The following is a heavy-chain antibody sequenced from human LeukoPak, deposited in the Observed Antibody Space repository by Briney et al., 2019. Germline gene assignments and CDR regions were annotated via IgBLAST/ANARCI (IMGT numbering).Heavy chain of an antibody. CDR2: INGNSGGT. CDR1: GFTLSLHY. CDR3: ARLWSDYSHYDP. Sequence: GASVKVSCKASGFTLSLHYIHWVRQAPGQGPEWMGWINGNSGGTNYAQKFQGRVTLTRDTPISTAYMELSRLTSDDTAVYYCARLWSDYSHYDPWGQGTLVTVSS. V-gene: IGHV1-2*02. J-gene: IGHJ5*02. D-gene: IGHD4-11*01.